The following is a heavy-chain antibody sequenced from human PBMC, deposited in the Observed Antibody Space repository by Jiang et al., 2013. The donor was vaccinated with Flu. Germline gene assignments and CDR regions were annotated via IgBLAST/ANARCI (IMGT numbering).Heavy chain of an antibody. CDR1: GGSISSSSYY. CDR2: IYYSGST. V-gene: IGHV4-39*01. Sequence: GPGLVKPSETLSLTCTVSGGSISSSSYYWGWIRQPPGKGLEWIGSIYYSGSTYYNPSLKSRVTISVDTSKNQFSLKLSSVTATDTAVYYCTNSGSHWGWFDYWGQGTLVTVSS. D-gene: IGHD3-22*01. CDR3: TNSGSHWGWFDY. J-gene: IGHJ4*02.